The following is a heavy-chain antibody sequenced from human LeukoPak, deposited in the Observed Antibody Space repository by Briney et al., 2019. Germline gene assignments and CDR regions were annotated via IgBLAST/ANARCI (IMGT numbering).Heavy chain of an antibody. J-gene: IGHJ4*02. V-gene: IGHV5-51*01. Sequence: GESLKISCKGSGYTFTTSWIAWVRPMPGKGLEWMGIIYPSDSDTRYSPSFRGQVTISADKSISTAYLQWSSLKASDTAIYYCARQYGTYFDYWGQGTLVTVSS. D-gene: IGHD1-26*01. CDR3: ARQYGTYFDY. CDR1: GYTFTTSW. CDR2: IYPSDSDT.